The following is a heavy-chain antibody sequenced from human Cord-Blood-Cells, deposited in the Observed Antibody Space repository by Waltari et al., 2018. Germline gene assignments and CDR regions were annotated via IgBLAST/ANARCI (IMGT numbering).Heavy chain of an antibody. D-gene: IGHD3-16*01. CDR2: IIPILGTA. CDR1: GGTLRSYA. Sequence: QVQLVQSGAEAKKPGSSVKVSCKASGGTLRSYAISWVRQAPGQGLEWMGGIIPILGTANYAQKFQGRVTITADESTSTAYMELGRLRSEDTAVYYCARDPAGGRKISDRQLDAFDIWGQGTMVTVSS. J-gene: IGHJ3*02. V-gene: IGHV1-69*01. CDR3: ARDPAGGRKISDRQLDAFDI.